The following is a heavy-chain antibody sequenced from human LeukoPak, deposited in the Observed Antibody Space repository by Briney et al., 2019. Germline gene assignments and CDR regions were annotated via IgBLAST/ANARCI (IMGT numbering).Heavy chain of an antibody. V-gene: IGHV4-34*10. CDR3: ARDSPDGYTSGHHFYYMDV. J-gene: IGHJ6*03. CDR2: INDSGST. CDR1: GGSFSGYY. D-gene: IGHD5-18*01. Sequence: SETLSLTCAVYGGSFSGYYWSWIRQPPGKGLEWISEINDSGSTNFNPSLMSRITLSVDTSKSQVSLKLSSVTAADTAVYYCARDSPDGYTSGHHFYYMDVWGNGTTVTVSS.